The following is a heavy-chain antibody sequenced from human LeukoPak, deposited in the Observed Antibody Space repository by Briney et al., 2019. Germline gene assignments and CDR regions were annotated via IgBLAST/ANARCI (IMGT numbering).Heavy chain of an antibody. V-gene: IGHV1-69*13. CDR3: AREGDIVVVPAFH. J-gene: IGHJ4*02. D-gene: IGHD2-2*01. CDR2: IIPIFGTA. Sequence: SVKVSCKASGGTFSSYAISWVRQAPGQGLEWMGGIIPIFGTANYAQKFQGRVTITADESTSTAYMELSSLRSEDTAVYYCAREGDIVVVPAFHWGQGTLVTVSS. CDR1: GGTFSSYA.